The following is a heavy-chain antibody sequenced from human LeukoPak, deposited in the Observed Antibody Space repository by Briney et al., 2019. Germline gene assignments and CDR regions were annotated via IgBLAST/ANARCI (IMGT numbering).Heavy chain of an antibody. CDR3: AADRGDYSGGYWTAFDI. J-gene: IGHJ3*02. CDR2: FDPEDGGI. CDR1: EYTLTELS. D-gene: IGHD1-26*01. Sequence: GASVKVSCKVSEYTLTELSMHWVRQAPGKGLEWLGGFDPEDGGIIYAQKFQGRVTMSDDTSTDTAYMELGSLRSDDTAVYYCAADRGDYSGGYWTAFDIWGQGTMVTVSS. V-gene: IGHV1-24*01.